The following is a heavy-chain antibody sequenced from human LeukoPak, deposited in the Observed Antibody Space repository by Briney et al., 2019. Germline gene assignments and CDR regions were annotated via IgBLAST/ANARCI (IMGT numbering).Heavy chain of an antibody. J-gene: IGHJ4*02. Sequence: GGSLRLSCAASGFTFSSYAMSWVRQAPGKGLEWVSAISGSGGSTYYADSVKGRFAISRDNSKNTLYLQMNSLRAEDTAVYYCAKAHCSSTSCYSHYWGQGTLVTVFS. CDR1: GFTFSSYA. CDR2: ISGSGGST. V-gene: IGHV3-23*01. CDR3: AKAHCSSTSCYSHY. D-gene: IGHD2-2*01.